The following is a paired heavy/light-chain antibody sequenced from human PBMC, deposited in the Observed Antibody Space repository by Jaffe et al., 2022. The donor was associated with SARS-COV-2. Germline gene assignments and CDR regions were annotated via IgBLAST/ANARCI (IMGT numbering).Light chain of an antibody. V-gene: IGKV2-28*01. CDR2: LSS. CDR3: MQSLQAPFT. CDR1: QSLLQSNGYNY. Sequence: VMTQSPLSLPVTPGEPASISCRSSQSLLQSNGYNYLDWYLQKPGQSPQLLIYLSSNRASGVPDRFSGSGSGTDFTLKISRVEAEDVGVFYCMQSLQAPFTFGQGTRLEIK. J-gene: IGKJ5*01.
Heavy chain of an antibody. Sequence: EVQVVESGGGLVQPGGSLRLSCATSGFTFSNIWMGWVRQAPGKGLECVAMMNEDGTQKYYVDSVKGRFTISRDNAKNSLYLQMNTLRAEDTAVYYCAKDNRYAAFDRWGQGTVVTVSS. CDR2: MNEDGTQK. D-gene: IGHD2-2*01. J-gene: IGHJ3*02. CDR3: AKDNRYAAFDR. V-gene: IGHV3-7*01. CDR1: GFTFSNIW.